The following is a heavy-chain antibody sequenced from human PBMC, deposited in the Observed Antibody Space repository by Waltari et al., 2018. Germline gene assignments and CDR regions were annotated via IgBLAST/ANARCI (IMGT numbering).Heavy chain of an antibody. V-gene: IGHV3-7*01. Sequence: EVQLVESGGGLVQPGGSLRLSCADSGLTFSKFWLSWFRPDPGKGLEWGARIKEDGGEKYTVDSLKGRIIISRDNAKKSLYLQMNSRRVEDTAGYYCARDRGYFDYWGLGTLVTVSS. CDR2: IKEDGGEK. CDR3: ARDRGYFDY. J-gene: IGHJ4*02. CDR1: GLTFSKFW. D-gene: IGHD3-10*01.